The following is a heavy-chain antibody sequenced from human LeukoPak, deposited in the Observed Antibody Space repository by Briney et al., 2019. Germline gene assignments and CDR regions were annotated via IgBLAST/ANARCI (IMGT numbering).Heavy chain of an antibody. CDR1: GGSISSYY. Sequence: SETLSLTCTVSGGSISSYYWSWIRQPPGQGLEWIGYIYYSGSTNYNPSLNSRVTISVDTSKNQFSLKLSSVTAADTAVYYCARDSRTTIFGVVSWWFDPWGQGTLVTVSS. J-gene: IGHJ5*02. CDR2: IYYSGST. D-gene: IGHD3-3*01. CDR3: ARDSRTTIFGVVSWWFDP. V-gene: IGHV4-59*01.